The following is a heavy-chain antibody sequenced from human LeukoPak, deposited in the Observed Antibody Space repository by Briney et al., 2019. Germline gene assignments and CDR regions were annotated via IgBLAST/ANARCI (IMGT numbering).Heavy chain of an antibody. V-gene: IGHV1-46*01. D-gene: IGHD6-13*01. CDR1: GYSFITYY. Sequence: GAPVKVSCKASGYSFITYYIHWVRQAPGQGFEYMGVINPHGGSTNYAQKFQGRVTMTRDTSTNTVYMGLSSLRSEDTAVYYCAREWAAGGQVFDYWGQGTLVTVSS. CDR3: AREWAAGGQVFDY. J-gene: IGHJ4*02. CDR2: INPHGGST.